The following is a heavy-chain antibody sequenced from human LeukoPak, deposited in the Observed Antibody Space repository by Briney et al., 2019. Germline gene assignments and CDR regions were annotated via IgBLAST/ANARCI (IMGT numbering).Heavy chain of an antibody. D-gene: IGHD2-2*01. V-gene: IGHV3-30*02. J-gene: IGHJ4*02. CDR3: AKAGGYCSSTSCRIDY. CDR1: GFTFSSYG. CDR2: IRYDGSNK. Sequence: GGSLRLSCAASGFTFSSYGMHWVRQAPGKGLEWVAFIRYDGSNKYYADSVKGRFTISRDNSKNTLYLQMSSLRAEDTAVYYCAKAGGYCSSTSCRIDYWGQGILVTVSS.